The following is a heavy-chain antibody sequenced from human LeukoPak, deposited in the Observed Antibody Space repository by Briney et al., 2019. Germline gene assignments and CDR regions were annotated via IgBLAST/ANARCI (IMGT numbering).Heavy chain of an antibody. CDR1: GFNFSSYW. D-gene: IGHD3-10*01. Sequence: GGSLRLSRAASGFNFSSYWMSWVRQAPGKGLEWVANIKQDGSEKYYVDSVKGRFTISRDNAKNSLYLQMNSLRAEDTAVYYCARDRRGPFDYWGQGTLVTVSS. CDR3: ARDRRGPFDY. J-gene: IGHJ4*02. CDR2: IKQDGSEK. V-gene: IGHV3-7*03.